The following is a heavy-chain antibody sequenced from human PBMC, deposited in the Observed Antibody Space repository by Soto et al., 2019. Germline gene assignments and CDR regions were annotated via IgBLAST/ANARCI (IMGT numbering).Heavy chain of an antibody. V-gene: IGHV4-39*01. CDR3: ADMRGQWLPRD. Sequence: SETLSLTCAVSGGFISSSNGWSWIRQPPGEGLEWIGNINSGGSAYYYPSLRSRVTISVDTSKNQFSLRLSSVTAADTAVYYCADMRGQWLPRDWGQGILVTVSS. J-gene: IGHJ4*02. CDR2: INSGGSA. CDR1: GGFISSSNG. D-gene: IGHD6-19*01.